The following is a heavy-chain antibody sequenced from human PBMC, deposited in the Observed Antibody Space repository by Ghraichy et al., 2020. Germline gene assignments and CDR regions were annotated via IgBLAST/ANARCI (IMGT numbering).Heavy chain of an antibody. V-gene: IGHV3-7*03. J-gene: IGHJ4*02. CDR3: ARPPPSYYYDFWNGFSRNDYFDY. D-gene: IGHD3-3*01. CDR2: IKPDGSEK. Sequence: GGSLRLSCVASGFTFKSHWMNWVRQAPGKGLEWVANIKPDGSEKFYVDSVKGRFTISRDNAKNSLYLQINNLRAKDTAVYFCARPPPSYYYDFWNGFSRNDYFDYWGQGALVTVSS. CDR1: GFTFKSHW.